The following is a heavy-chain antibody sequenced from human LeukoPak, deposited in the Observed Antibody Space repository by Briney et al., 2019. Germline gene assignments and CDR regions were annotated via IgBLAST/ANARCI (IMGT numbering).Heavy chain of an antibody. D-gene: IGHD6-19*01. CDR1: GGSISSSSYY. Sequence: SETLSLTCTVSGGSISSSSYYWGWIRQPPGKGLGWIGSIYYSGSTYYNPSLKSRVTISVDTSKNQFSLKLSSVTAADTAVYYCARLLAVAGPGEDYWGQGTLVTVSS. J-gene: IGHJ4*02. CDR3: ARLLAVAGPGEDY. CDR2: IYYSGST. V-gene: IGHV4-39*01.